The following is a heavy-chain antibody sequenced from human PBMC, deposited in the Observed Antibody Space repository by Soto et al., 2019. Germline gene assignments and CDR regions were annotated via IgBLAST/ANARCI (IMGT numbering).Heavy chain of an antibody. V-gene: IGHV4-31*03. CDR1: GGSISSGGYF. Sequence: SETLSLTCIVSGGSISSGGYFRSWIRQHPGKGLEWIGYIHYSGSTNYNPSLKSRISMSLDTSTNQFSLRLRSVTAADTAVYFCAREVVAVVDAPRHENAFDIWGQGTMVTVSS. J-gene: IGHJ3*02. CDR2: IHYSGST. D-gene: IGHD2-15*01. CDR3: AREVVAVVDAPRHENAFDI.